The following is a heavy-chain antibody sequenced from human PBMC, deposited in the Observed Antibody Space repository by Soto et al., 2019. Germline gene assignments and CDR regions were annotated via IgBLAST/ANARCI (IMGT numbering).Heavy chain of an antibody. D-gene: IGHD2-2*02. J-gene: IGHJ6*02. Sequence: AAVLVSCKASRGTFRSYAISWVGQAPGQGLEWMGGIIPIFGTANYAQKFQGRVTITADKSTSTAYMELSSLRSEDTAVYYCARVCPSTSCYNWEDYYYYGMDVWGQGTTVTVSS. CDR2: IIPIFGTA. V-gene: IGHV1-69*06. CDR1: RGTFRSYA. CDR3: ARVCPSTSCYNWEDYYYYGMDV.